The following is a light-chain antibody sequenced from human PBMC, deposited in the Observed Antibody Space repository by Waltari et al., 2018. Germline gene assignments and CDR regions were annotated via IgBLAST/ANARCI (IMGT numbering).Light chain of an antibody. CDR1: SRDSCDPKL. Sequence: QSALTQPASVSVSPGQSITISCTATSRDSCDPKLVSCYQQHPGKVPKLRIYEVSERPSGVSSRFSGSRSGNTASLTISGLQAEDEADYYCCSYGGGTTFVVFGGGTKLTVL. V-gene: IGLV2-23*02. J-gene: IGLJ2*01. CDR3: CSYGGGTTFVV. CDR2: EVS.